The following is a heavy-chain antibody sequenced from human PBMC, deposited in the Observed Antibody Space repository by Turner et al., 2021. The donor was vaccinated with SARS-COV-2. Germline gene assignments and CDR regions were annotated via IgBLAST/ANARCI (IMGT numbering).Heavy chain of an antibody. CDR1: GFNFSDYY. D-gene: IGHD4-17*01. Sequence: QVQLVESGGGLVKPGGSLRLSCAAPGFNFSDYYMSWIRQAPGKGLEWVSYISSSSYYTNYADSVKGRFTISRDNAKNSLYLQMNSLRAEDTAVYYCARDGSTVGGFDYWGQGTLVTVSS. CDR2: ISSSSYYT. J-gene: IGHJ4*02. V-gene: IGHV3-11*06. CDR3: ARDGSTVGGFDY.